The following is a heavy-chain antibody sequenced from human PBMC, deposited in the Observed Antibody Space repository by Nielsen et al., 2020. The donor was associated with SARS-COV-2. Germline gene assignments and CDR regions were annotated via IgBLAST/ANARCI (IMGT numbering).Heavy chain of an antibody. D-gene: IGHD3-10*01. CDR1: GGSISSYS. V-gene: IGHV4-59*01. CDR3: ARGYYNVDY. J-gene: IGHJ4*02. Sequence: SETLSLTCTVSGGSISSYSWSWIRQPPGKGLEWIGYIYYSGSTNYSPSLKSRVTMSVDTSKKRFSLELTSVTAADTAVYYCARGYYNVDYWGQGTLVNVSS. CDR2: IYYSGST.